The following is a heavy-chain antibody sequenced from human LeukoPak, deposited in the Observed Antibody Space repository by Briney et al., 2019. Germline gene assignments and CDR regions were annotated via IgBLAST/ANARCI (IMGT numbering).Heavy chain of an antibody. D-gene: IGHD1-26*01. CDR2: IYYSGST. CDR3: AREWERLIDY. J-gene: IGHJ4*02. Sequence: SETLSLTCTVSVGSVSSGSYYWSWIRQPPGKGLEWIGYIYYSGSTNYNPSLKSRVTISVDTSKNQFSLKLSSVTAADTAVYYCAREWERLIDYWGQGTLVTVSS. V-gene: IGHV4-61*01. CDR1: VGSVSSGSYY.